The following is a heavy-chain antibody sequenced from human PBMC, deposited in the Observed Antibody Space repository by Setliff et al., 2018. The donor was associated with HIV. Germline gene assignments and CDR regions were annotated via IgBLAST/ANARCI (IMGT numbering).Heavy chain of an antibody. D-gene: IGHD2-8*01. CDR1: GGSIGSSTYY. CDR3: ARRGRDGVFIMFATGFDP. Sequence: SETLSLTCSVSGGSIGSSTYYWGWIRQPPGKGLEWIGDIFYTGSTYYNPSLKSRVAISVDTSENQFSLKLNSVTAADTAVYYCARRGRDGVFIMFATGFDPWGQGARVTVSS. CDR2: IFYTGST. V-gene: IGHV4-39*01. J-gene: IGHJ5*02.